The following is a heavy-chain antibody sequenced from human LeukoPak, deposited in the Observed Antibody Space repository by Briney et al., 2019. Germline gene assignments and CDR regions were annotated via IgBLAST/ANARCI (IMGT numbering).Heavy chain of an antibody. CDR2: IYYSGST. Sequence: SETLSLTCTVSGGSVSSGSYYWSWIRQPPGKGLEWVGYIYYSGSTNYNPSLKSRVTISVDTSKNQFSLKLSSVTAADTAVYYCARVDGSGWEIDYWGQGTLVTVSS. CDR1: GGSVSSGSYY. D-gene: IGHD6-19*01. J-gene: IGHJ4*02. CDR3: ARVDGSGWEIDY. V-gene: IGHV4-61*01.